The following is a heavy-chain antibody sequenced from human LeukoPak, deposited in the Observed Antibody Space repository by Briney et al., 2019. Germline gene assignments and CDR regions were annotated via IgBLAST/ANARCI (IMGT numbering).Heavy chain of an antibody. J-gene: IGHJ4*02. CDR3: TRVYWGIDY. D-gene: IGHD3-16*01. CDR2: IKEDESER. V-gene: IGHV3-7*01. Sequence: VGSLRLSCAASGFVFTTYTMSWVRQAPGKGLEWVANIKEDESERNYVDSVKGRFTISRDNAKNFMYLEMNSLRVEDTAIYYCTRVYWGIDYWGQGVLVTVSS. CDR1: GFVFTTYT.